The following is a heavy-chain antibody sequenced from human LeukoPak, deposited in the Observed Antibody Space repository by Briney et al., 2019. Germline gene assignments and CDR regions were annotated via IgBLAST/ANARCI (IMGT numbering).Heavy chain of an antibody. J-gene: IGHJ6*02. V-gene: IGHV3-30*04. CDR1: GFSFSSYA. D-gene: IGHD6-13*01. Sequence: GGSLRLSCAASGFSFSSYAMHWVRQAPGKGLEWVAVISYDGSNKYYADSVKGRFTISRDNSKNTLYLQMNSLRAEDTAVYYCAGWGPAAGYYYYGMDVWGQETTVTVSS. CDR3: AGWGPAAGYYYYGMDV. CDR2: ISYDGSNK.